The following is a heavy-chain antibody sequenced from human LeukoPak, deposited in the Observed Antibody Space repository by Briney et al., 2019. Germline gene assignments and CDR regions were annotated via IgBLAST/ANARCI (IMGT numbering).Heavy chain of an antibody. V-gene: IGHV3-15*01. CDR1: GFTFSSYA. Sequence: GGSLRLSCAASGFTFSSYAMSWVRQAPGKGLEWVGRIKSKTDGGTTDYAAPVKGRFTISRDDSKNTLYLQMNSLKTEDTAVYYCTTETTVTYTIDYWGQGTLVTVSS. CDR3: TTETTVTYTIDY. J-gene: IGHJ4*02. D-gene: IGHD4-11*01. CDR2: IKSKTDGGTT.